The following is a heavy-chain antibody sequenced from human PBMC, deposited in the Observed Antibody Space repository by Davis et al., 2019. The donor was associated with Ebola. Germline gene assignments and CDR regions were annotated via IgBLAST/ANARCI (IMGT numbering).Heavy chain of an antibody. D-gene: IGHD3-10*01. J-gene: IGHJ5*02. CDR2: IYYSGST. CDR3: ARGEFPWFDP. Sequence: MPSETLSLTCTVSGGSISSGGYYWSWIRQHPGKGLEWIGYIYYSGSTYYNPSLKSRVTISVDTSKNQFSLKLSSVTAADTAVYYCARGEFPWFDPWGQGTLVTVSS. CDR1: GGSISSGGYY. V-gene: IGHV4-31*03.